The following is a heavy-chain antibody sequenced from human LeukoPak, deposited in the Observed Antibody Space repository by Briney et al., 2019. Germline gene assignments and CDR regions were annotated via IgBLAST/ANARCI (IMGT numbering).Heavy chain of an antibody. V-gene: IGHV3-7*03. CDR2: IEEYGSEI. CDR1: GFTFSTYW. J-gene: IGHJ4*02. CDR3: AKDGGGTTTIVVGDFDY. D-gene: IGHD3-22*01. Sequence: PGGSLRLSCAASGFTFSTYWMGWVRQAPGKGLEWVANIEEYGSEIHYVDSVKGRFTISRDNTKTSLYLQMNSLRAEDTAVYYWAKDGGGTTTIVVGDFDYWGQGTLVTVSS.